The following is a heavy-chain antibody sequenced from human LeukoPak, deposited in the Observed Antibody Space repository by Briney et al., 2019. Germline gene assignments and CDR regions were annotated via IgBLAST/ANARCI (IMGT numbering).Heavy chain of an antibody. J-gene: IGHJ5*02. CDR1: GGSFSGYY. V-gene: IGHV4-34*01. Sequence: PSETLSLTCAVYGGSFSGYYWSWLRQPPGKGLEWIGEINHSGSTNYNPSLKSRVTISVDTSKNQFSLKLSSVTAADTAVYYCARGKRVFGVVITDVGRWFDPWGQGTLVTVSS. CDR3: ARGKRVFGVVITDVGRWFDP. D-gene: IGHD3-3*01. CDR2: INHSGST.